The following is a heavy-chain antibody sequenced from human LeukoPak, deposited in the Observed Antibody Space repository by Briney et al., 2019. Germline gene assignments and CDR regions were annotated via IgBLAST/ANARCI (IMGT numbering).Heavy chain of an antibody. CDR2: ISPNNGDT. Sequence: ASVKVSCKPSGYTFTDSYIHWVRQAPGVGLQWIGWISPNNGDTKYAEDFQDRVTMTRDTSISTAYMELTGLTPDDTAVYYCVRSPLGASAYWGRGTLVTVSS. V-gene: IGHV1-2*02. J-gene: IGHJ4*02. D-gene: IGHD3-10*01. CDR1: GYTFTDSY. CDR3: VRSPLGASAY.